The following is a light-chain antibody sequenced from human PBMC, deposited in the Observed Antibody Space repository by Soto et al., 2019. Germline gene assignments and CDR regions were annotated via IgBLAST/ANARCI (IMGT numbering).Light chain of an antibody. J-gene: IGKJ4*01. CDR1: QSVISS. Sequence: EIVVTQSPALLSVSPGGRVTLSCRASQSVISSIAWYQQKLGQAPRLLIYGASTRATGIPARFSGSGSGTEFFLTISSLQSEDFAIYYCQHYNNWLGTFGGGTKVDIK. CDR3: QHYNNWLGT. V-gene: IGKV3-15*01. CDR2: GAS.